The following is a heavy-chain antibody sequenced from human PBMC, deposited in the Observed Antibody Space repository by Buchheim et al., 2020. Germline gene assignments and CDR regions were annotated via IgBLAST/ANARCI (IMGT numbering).Heavy chain of an antibody. Sequence: EVQLVESGGGLVQPGGSLRLSCAASGFTFSSYWMHWVRQAPGKGLVWVSRINSDGSSTSYADSVKGRFTISRDNAKHTLYLQINSLRAEDTAVYYCARGNGMRLKGYYYYGMDVWGQGTT. CDR1: GFTFSSYW. CDR3: ARGNGMRLKGYYYYGMDV. D-gene: IGHD2-8*01. J-gene: IGHJ6*01. CDR2: INSDGSST. V-gene: IGHV3-74*01.